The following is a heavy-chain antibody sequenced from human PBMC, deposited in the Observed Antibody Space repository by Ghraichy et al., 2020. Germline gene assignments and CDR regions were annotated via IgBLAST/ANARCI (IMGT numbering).Heavy chain of an antibody. CDR3: ARQRRIVGPKGGFDY. D-gene: IGHD1-26*01. CDR2: IYYSGST. Sequence: SETLSLTCTVSGGSISSSSYYWGWIRQPPGKGLEWIGSIYYSGSTYYNPSLKSRVTISVDTSKNQFSLKLSSVTAADTAVYYCARQRRIVGPKGGFDYWGQGTLVTVSS. J-gene: IGHJ4*02. CDR1: GGSISSSSYY. V-gene: IGHV4-39*01.